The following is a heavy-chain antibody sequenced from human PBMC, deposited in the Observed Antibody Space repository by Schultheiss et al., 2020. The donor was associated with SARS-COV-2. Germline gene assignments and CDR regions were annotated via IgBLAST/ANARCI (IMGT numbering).Heavy chain of an antibody. CDR3: ARGGDIVVVVAATPYGMDV. V-gene: IGHV3-48*03. CDR2: ISSSGSTI. CDR1: GFTFSSYE. J-gene: IGHJ6*02. D-gene: IGHD2-15*01. Sequence: GESLKISCAASGFTFSSYEMNWVRQAPGKGLEWVSYISSSGSTIYYADSVKGRFTISRDNAKNSLYLQMNSLRAEDTAVYYCARGGDIVVVVAATPYGMDVWGQGTTVTVSS.